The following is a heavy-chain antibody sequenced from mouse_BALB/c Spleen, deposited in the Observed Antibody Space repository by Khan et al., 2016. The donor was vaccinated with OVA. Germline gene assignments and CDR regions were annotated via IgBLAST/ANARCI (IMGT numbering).Heavy chain of an antibody. J-gene: IGHJ4*01. CDR2: INPDNGAT. Sequence: EVQLQQSGPELVKPGASVKMSCKTSGYTFTEYTLHWVKQSQGKSLEWIGVINPDNGATSYNQKFKGKATLTVDKASSTAYMEFRSLTSEDSAVYHGARDAGRHWGQGTSVTVSS. CDR1: GYTFTEYT. CDR3: ARDAGRH. D-gene: IGHD3-3*01. V-gene: IGHV1-22*01.